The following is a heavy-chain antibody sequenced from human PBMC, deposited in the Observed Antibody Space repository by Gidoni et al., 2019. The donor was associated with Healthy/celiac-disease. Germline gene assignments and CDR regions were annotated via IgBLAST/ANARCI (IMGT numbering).Heavy chain of an antibody. V-gene: IGHV3-23*01. Sequence: EVQLLESGGGLVQPGGSLRLSCAASGFTFSRHAMSWVRQAPGKGLEWVSAISGSGGSTYYADSVKGRFTISRDNSKNTLYLQMNSLRAEDTAVYYCAKDRVYWSPVTTAIDYWGQGTLVTVSS. CDR3: AKDRVYWSPVTTAIDY. CDR2: ISGSGGST. CDR1: GFTFSRHA. D-gene: IGHD4-17*01. J-gene: IGHJ4*02.